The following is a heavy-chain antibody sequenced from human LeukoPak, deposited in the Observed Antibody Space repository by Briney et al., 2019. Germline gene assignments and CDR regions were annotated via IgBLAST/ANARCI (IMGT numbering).Heavy chain of an antibody. D-gene: IGHD1/OR15-1a*01. V-gene: IGHV3-7*01. CDR2: IKQDGSEK. J-gene: IGHJ3*02. Sequence: PGGSLRLSCAASGFTFDDYGMSWVRQAPGKGLAWVANIKQDGSEKYYVDSVKGRFTISRDNAKNSLYLQMNSLRAEDTAVYYCAREAYNWNIDVFDIWGQGTMVTVSS. CDR3: AREAYNWNIDVFDI. CDR1: GFTFDDYG.